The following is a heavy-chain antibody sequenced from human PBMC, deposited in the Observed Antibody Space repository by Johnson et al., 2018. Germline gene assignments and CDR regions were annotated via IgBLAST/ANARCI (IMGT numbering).Heavy chain of an antibody. D-gene: IGHD7-27*01. Sequence: EVQLLETGGGLVQPGGSLRLSCGASGFTFSSYWMTWVRQAPGKGLEWVANIKQDATEKYYVDSVKGRFTISRDNAKNSLYLQMNSLRVEDTAVYDCATESDGDSAFDLWGQGTMGTVSS. J-gene: IGHJ3*01. V-gene: IGHV3-7*04. CDR2: IKQDATEK. CDR3: ATESDGDSAFDL. CDR1: GFTFSSYW.